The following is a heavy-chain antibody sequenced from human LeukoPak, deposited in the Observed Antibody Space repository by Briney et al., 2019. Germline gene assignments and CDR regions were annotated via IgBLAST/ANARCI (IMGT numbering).Heavy chain of an antibody. CDR1: GGSINSGDYY. V-gene: IGHV4-30-2*01. CDR2: IFHTGNT. CDR3: ARGTNPYYESTGYYKTDASAEYFQH. J-gene: IGHJ1*01. Sequence: PSETLSLTCSVSGGSINSGDYYRSRIRQPPGKGLEWIGYIFHTGNTYYNPSLKGRVSMSVDRSKNQFSLTLISVTAADTAVYYCARGTNPYYESTGYYKTDASAEYFQHWGQGTLVTVSS. D-gene: IGHD3-22*01.